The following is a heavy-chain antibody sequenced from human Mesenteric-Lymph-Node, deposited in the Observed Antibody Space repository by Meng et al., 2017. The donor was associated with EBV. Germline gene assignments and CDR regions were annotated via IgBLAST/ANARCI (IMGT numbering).Heavy chain of an antibody. CDR1: GFTFSSYG. V-gene: IGHV3-21*06. J-gene: IGHJ4*01. Sequence: RVEVGGGRAKPGGSRRLSCAASGFTFSSYGMNWVRQAPGKGLEWVASITTSTKIYYADSVQGRFTISRDNAKNSLYLQMNSLRAEDTAIYYCARALGDSTAYWGRGTLVTVSS. CDR2: ITTSTKI. CDR3: ARALGDSTAY. D-gene: IGHD3-16*01.